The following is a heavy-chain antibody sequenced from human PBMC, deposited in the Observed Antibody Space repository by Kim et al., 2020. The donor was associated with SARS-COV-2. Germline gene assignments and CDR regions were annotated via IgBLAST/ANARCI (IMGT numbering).Heavy chain of an antibody. CDR3: ARDGRGCGSTSCYSSEYFQH. CDR1: GFTFSSYG. V-gene: IGHV3-33*01. D-gene: IGHD2-2*01. Sequence: GGSLRLSCAASGFTFSSYGMHWVRQAPGKGLEWVAVIWYDGSNKYYADSVKGRFTISRDNSKNTLYLQMNSLRAEDTAVYYCARDGRGCGSTSCYSSEYFQHWGQGTLVTVSS. J-gene: IGHJ1*01. CDR2: IWYDGSNK.